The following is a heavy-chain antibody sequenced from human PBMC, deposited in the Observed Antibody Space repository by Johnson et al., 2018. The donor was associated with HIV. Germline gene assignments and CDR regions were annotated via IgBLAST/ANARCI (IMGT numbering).Heavy chain of an antibody. CDR2: ISYDGSNK. Sequence: QVQLVESGGGVVQPGRSLRLSCAASGFTFSSYAMHWVRQAPGKGLEWVAVISYDGSNKYYADSVKGRFTISRDNSKNTLYLQMNSLRSEDTAVYYCVRESLRPIPVNGPGDAPFDIWGQGTMVTVSS. J-gene: IGHJ3*02. CDR1: GFTFSSYA. CDR3: VRESLRPIPVNGPGDAPFDI. V-gene: IGHV3-30*04. D-gene: IGHD6-19*01.